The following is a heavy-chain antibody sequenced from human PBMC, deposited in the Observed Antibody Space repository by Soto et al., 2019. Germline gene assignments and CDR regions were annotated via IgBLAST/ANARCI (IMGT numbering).Heavy chain of an antibody. J-gene: IGHJ4*02. V-gene: IGHV3-53*01. CDR2: IYSGGST. CDR3: ARDPGSIAVAGTI. D-gene: IGHD6-19*01. CDR1: GFSVSSNY. Sequence: PGGSLRLSCAASGFSVSSNYMSWVRQAPGKGLEGVSVIYSGGSTHYADSVEGRFTISRDISKNTLYLQMNSLRAEDTAVYYCARDPGSIAVAGTIWGQGT.